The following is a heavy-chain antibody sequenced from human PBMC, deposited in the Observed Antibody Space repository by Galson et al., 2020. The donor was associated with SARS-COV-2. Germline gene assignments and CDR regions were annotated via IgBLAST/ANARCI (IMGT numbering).Heavy chain of an antibody. V-gene: IGHV4-59*01. CDR3: AGTMVRGVPGTPHYYYDGMDV. CDR1: GGSISSYY. Sequence: SETLSLTCTVSGGSISSYYWSWIRQPPGKGLEWIGYIYYSGSTNYNPSLKSRVTISVDTSKNQFSLKLSSVTAADTAVYYCAGTMVRGVPGTPHYYYDGMDVWGQGTTVTVSS. D-gene: IGHD3-10*01. CDR2: IYYSGST. J-gene: IGHJ6*02.